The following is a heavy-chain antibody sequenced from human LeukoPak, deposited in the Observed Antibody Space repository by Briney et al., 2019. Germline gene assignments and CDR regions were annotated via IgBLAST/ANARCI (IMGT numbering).Heavy chain of an antibody. D-gene: IGHD3-22*01. Sequence: GGSLRLSCAASGFIFNNYGLIWVRQAPGKGLEWVSAISNDGGGTNYADFVKGRFTISRDDSKNTLFLQMNSLRAEDTALYYCAKGSSGYFVDLWGQGTLVTVSS. CDR2: ISNDGGGT. CDR3: AKGSSGYFVDL. CDR1: GFIFNNYG. J-gene: IGHJ5*02. V-gene: IGHV3-23*01.